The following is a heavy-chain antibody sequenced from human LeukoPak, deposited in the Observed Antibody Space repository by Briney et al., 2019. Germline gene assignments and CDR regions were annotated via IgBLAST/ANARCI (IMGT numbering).Heavy chain of an antibody. V-gene: IGHV4-59*01. Sequence: PSETLSLTCTVSGGSICSYYWSWIRQPPGKGLEWIGYIYYSGSTTYNPSLNSRVTISVDTSKNQFSLKLSSVTAADTAVYYCARVAGDCSGGSCYTIWFDPWGQGTLVTVSS. D-gene: IGHD2-15*01. CDR3: ARVAGDCSGGSCYTIWFDP. CDR2: IYYSGST. CDR1: GGSICSYY. J-gene: IGHJ5*02.